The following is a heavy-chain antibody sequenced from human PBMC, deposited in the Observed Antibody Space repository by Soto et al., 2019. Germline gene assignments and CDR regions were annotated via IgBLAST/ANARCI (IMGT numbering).Heavy chain of an antibody. CDR1: GFTFSGSA. J-gene: IGHJ4*02. CDR3: TRPTNHCSGGSCYTRQMDY. CDR2: IRSKANSYAT. Sequence: GSLRLSCAASGFTFSGSAMHWVRQASGKGLEWVGRIRSKANSYATAYAASVKGRFTISRDDSKNTAYLQMNSLKTEDTAVYYCTRPTNHCSGGSCYTRQMDYWGQGTLVTVSS. D-gene: IGHD2-15*01. V-gene: IGHV3-73*01.